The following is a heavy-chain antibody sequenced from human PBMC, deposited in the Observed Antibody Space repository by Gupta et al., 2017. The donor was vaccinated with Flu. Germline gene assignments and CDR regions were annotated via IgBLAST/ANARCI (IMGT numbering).Heavy chain of an antibody. V-gene: IGHV3-49*02. D-gene: IGHD1-1*01. CDR3: ARLQLERRTTYYMDV. J-gene: IGHJ6*03. CDR2: IRSKDYSGTT. Sequence: PGKGLEWGGLIRSKDYSGTTEYAASVEGRFTISRDDSENTAYLQMHSLKTEDTSIYYCARLQLERRTTYYMDVWGNGTTVTVSS.